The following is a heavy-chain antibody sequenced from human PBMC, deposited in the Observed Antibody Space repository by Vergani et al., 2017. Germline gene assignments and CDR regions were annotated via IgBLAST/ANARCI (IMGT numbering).Heavy chain of an antibody. V-gene: IGHV4-34*01. J-gene: IGHJ4*02. CDR3: ARDKIGWWMLNS. D-gene: IGHD2-2*03. CDR2: INHSGST. Sequence: QVQLQQWGAGLLKPSETLSLTCAVYGGSFSGYYWSWIRQPPGKGLEWIGEINHSGSTNYNPSLKSRVTIAVDTSKNQFSLKLSSVTAADTAVYYCARDKIGWWMLNSWGQGTLVTVSS. CDR1: GGSFSGYY.